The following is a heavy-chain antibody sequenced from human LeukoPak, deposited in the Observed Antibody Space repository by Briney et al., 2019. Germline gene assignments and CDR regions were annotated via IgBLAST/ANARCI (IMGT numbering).Heavy chain of an antibody. CDR3: AGDPMTLRGAFDI. V-gene: IGHV1-69*13. Sequence: ASVKVSCKASGGTFISYAISWVRQAPGQGLEWMGGIIPIFGTVNYAQKFQGRVTITADESTSTAYMELSSLRSEDTAVYYCAGDPMTLRGAFDIWGQGTMVTVSS. J-gene: IGHJ3*02. CDR1: GGTFISYA. CDR2: IIPIFGTV. D-gene: IGHD2-21*02.